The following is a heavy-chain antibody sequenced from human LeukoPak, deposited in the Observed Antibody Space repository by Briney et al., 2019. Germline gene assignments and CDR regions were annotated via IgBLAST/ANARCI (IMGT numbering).Heavy chain of an antibody. J-gene: IGHJ4*02. CDR2: IYTSGST. Sequence: SETLSLTCTVSGGSISSGSYYWSWIRQPAGKGLGWIGRIYTSGSTNYNPSLKSRVTISVDTSKNQFSLKLSSVTAADTAVYYCARVPIAVAARGYWGQGTLVTVSS. CDR1: GGSISSGSYY. V-gene: IGHV4-61*02. D-gene: IGHD6-19*01. CDR3: ARVPIAVAARGY.